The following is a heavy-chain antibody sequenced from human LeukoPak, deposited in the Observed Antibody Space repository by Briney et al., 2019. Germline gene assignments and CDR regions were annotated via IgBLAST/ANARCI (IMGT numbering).Heavy chain of an antibody. CDR3: ARDSCSSTSCSYGMDV. J-gene: IGHJ6*02. D-gene: IGHD2-2*01. CDR2: ISAYNGNT. V-gene: IGHV1-18*01. Sequence: ASVKVSCKASGYTFTSYGISWVRQAPGQGLEWMGWISAYNGNTNYAQKLQGRVTMTTDTSTSTAYMELSSLRSEDTAVYYCARDSCSSTSCSYGMDVWGQGTTVTVSS. CDR1: GYTFTSYG.